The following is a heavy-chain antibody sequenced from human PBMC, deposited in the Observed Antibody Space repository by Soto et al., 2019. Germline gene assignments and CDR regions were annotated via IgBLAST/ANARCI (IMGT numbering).Heavy chain of an antibody. CDR2: ISAYNGNT. V-gene: IGHV1-18*01. J-gene: IGHJ4*02. CDR3: ASDFRYYYDSSGYYAPFHY. D-gene: IGHD3-22*01. Sequence: ASVKVSCKASGYTFTSYGISWVRQAPGQGLEWMGWISAYNGNTNYAQKLQGRVTMTTDTSTSTAYMELRSLRSDDTAVYYCASDFRYYYDSSGYYAPFHYWGQGTLVTVSS. CDR1: GYTFTSYG.